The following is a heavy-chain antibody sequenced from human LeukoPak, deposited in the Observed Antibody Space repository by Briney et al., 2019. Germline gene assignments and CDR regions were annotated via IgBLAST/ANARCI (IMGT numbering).Heavy chain of an antibody. CDR3: TRAGYFIDA. D-gene: IGHD3-9*01. CDR2: IYSGGSA. CDR1: GFSXNTNY. V-gene: IGHV3-66*01. Sequence: GSLRLSCAVSGFSXNTNYMNWVRQAPGKGLEWVSVIYSGGSAYYADSVKGRFTISRDDSKNTLNLRMDSLRAEDTAIYYCTRAGYFIDA. J-gene: IGHJ3*01.